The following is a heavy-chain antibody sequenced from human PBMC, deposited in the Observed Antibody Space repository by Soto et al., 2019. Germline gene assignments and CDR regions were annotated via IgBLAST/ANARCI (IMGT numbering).Heavy chain of an antibody. J-gene: IGHJ5*02. V-gene: IGHV1-18*01. CDR3: ARDSSSSSWEPDWFDP. CDR1: GCTFTSYG. Sequence: GASVKVSCKASGCTFTSYGISWVRQAPGQGLEWMGWISAYNGNTNYAQKLQGRVTMTTDTSTSTAYMELRSLRSDDTAVYYCARDSSSSSWEPDWFDPWGQGTLVTVSS. D-gene: IGHD6-13*01. CDR2: ISAYNGNT.